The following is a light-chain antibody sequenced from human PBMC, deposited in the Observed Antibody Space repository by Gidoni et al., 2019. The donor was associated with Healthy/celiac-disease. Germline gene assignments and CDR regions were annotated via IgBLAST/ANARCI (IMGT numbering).Light chain of an antibody. Sequence: SYVLTQPPSGSVAPGTTARITCGGNNIGSKSVHWYQQKPGQAPVLVVYDDSDRPSGFPERFSGSNSGNTATLTISRVEAGDDADYYCQVWDSSSDHYVFGTGTKVTVL. CDR1: NIGSKS. CDR3: QVWDSSSDHYV. V-gene: IGLV3-21*03. CDR2: DDS. J-gene: IGLJ1*01.